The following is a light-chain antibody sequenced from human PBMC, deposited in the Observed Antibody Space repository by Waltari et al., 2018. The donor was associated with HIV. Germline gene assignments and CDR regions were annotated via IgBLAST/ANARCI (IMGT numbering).Light chain of an antibody. CDR3: SSYGSGSTLVV. CDR1: VTDIGTYDH. J-gene: IGLJ3*02. Sequence: QSALTQPASVSGSPGQSITIPCSGTVTDIGTYDHVSWYQQHTGRAPQPLIYAVSNRPSGVSNRLSASKSGNTASLTISGLQSDDEADYYCSSYGSGSTLVVFGGGKKVTVL. V-gene: IGLV2-14*03. CDR2: AVS.